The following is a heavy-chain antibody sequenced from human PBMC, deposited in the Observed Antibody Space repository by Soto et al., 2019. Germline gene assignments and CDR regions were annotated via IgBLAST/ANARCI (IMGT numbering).Heavy chain of an antibody. CDR3: ALRSMAVVPEY. CDR2: PYYGRSA. J-gene: IGHJ4*02. Sequence: QVQLQESGPGLVKPSETLSLTCAVSGDSISSYYCMWIRQPPGKGLESIGYPYYGRSANYNPSLTSRVILSVDTSTNQCSLTLSSMTAADTAVYYCALRSMAVVPEYWGQGTLVTVSS. D-gene: IGHD3-22*01. CDR1: GDSISSYY. V-gene: IGHV4-59*01.